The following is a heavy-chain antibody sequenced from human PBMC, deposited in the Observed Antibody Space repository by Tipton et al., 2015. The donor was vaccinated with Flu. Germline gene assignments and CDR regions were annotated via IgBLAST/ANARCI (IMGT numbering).Heavy chain of an antibody. Sequence: TLSLTCTVSGGSISTYYWNWIRQPPGKALEWIGYIYNSQYTKYNPSLKSRVTISVDTSKKQFSLQLRSVTAADTAVYYCARDPSLGMPDYFDYWGQGILVTASS. D-gene: IGHD2-2*01. CDR2: IYNSQYT. CDR1: GGSISTYY. J-gene: IGHJ4*02. V-gene: IGHV4-59*12. CDR3: ARDPSLGMPDYFDY.